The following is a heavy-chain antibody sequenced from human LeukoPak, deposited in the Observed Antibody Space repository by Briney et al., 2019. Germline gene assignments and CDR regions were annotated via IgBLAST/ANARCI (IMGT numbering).Heavy chain of an antibody. J-gene: IGHJ4*02. Sequence: GGSLRLSCAASGFIFSSYSMNWVRQAPGKGLDWVAYISTTSSTTYSAASVKGRFTISRDNAKNSLYLQMNSLRAEDTAVYYCARIGKIQLWLGDFDYWGQGTLVTVSS. CDR2: ISTTSSTT. CDR1: GFIFSSYS. D-gene: IGHD5-18*01. V-gene: IGHV3-48*04. CDR3: ARIGKIQLWLGDFDY.